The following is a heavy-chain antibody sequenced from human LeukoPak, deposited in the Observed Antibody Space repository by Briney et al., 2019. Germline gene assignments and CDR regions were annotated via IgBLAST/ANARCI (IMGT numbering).Heavy chain of an antibody. CDR1: GYTFTSYG. CDR2: ISAYNGNT. Sequence: ASVKVSCKASGYTFTSYGISWVRQAPGQGLEWMGWISAYNGNTNYAQKLQGRVTMTTDTSTSTAYMELRSLRSDDTAVYYCARDLSVYSSGYYTPSVDYWSQGTLVTVSS. D-gene: IGHD3-22*01. J-gene: IGHJ4*02. CDR3: ARDLSVYSSGYYTPSVDY. V-gene: IGHV1-18*01.